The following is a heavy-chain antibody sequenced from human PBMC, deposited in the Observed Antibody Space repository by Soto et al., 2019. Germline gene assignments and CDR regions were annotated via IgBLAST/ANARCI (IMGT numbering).Heavy chain of an antibody. CDR2: ISGDGSST. D-gene: IGHD5-12*01. V-gene: IGHV3-74*01. J-gene: IGHJ4*02. CDR3: ARDPLRWLQYPYYFDY. Sequence: LRLSCAASEFTFRSYWMHWVRQSPGKGLVWVSRISGDGSSTTYADSVRGRFTISRDNAKNTVYLQMDSLRAEDTAVYYCARDPLRWLQYPYYFDYWGQGTLVTVSS. CDR1: EFTFRSYW.